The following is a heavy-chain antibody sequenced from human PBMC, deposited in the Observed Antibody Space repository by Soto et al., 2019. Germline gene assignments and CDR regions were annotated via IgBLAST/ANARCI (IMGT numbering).Heavy chain of an antibody. CDR1: GGSFSGYY. J-gene: IGHJ6*02. Sequence: SETLSLTCAVYGGSFSGYYWSWIRQPPGKGLEWIGEINHSGSTNYNPSLKSRATISVDTSKNQFSLKLTSVTAADTAVYYCARGVYCSSTSCYWGMDVWGQGTTVTVSS. CDR2: INHSGST. CDR3: ARGVYCSSTSCYWGMDV. D-gene: IGHD2-2*01. V-gene: IGHV4-34*01.